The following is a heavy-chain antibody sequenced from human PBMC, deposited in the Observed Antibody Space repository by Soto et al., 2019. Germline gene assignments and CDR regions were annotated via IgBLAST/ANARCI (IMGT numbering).Heavy chain of an antibody. CDR2: IYPGDSDT. J-gene: IGHJ3*02. V-gene: IGHV5-51*01. CDR1: YW. Sequence: YWSWIRQPPGKGLEWMGIIYPGDSDTRYSPSFQGQVTISADKSISTAYLQWSSLKASDTAMYYCARQDIVATIEDFDIWGQGTMVTVSS. D-gene: IGHD5-12*01. CDR3: ARQDIVATIEDFDI.